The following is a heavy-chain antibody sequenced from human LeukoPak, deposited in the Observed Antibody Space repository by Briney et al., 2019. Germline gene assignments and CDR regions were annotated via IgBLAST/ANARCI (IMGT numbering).Heavy chain of an antibody. V-gene: IGHV1-24*01. CDR3: ATGGVSAASGKPGYYYYYGMDV. CDR2: FDPEDGET. J-gene: IGHJ6*02. CDR1: GYTLTELS. Sequence: ASVKVSCKVSGYTLTELSMHWVRQAPGKGLEWMGGFDPEDGETIYARKFQGRVTMTEDTSTDTAYMELSSLRSEDTAVYYCATGGVSAASGKPGYYYYYGMDVWGQGTTVTVSS. D-gene: IGHD6-25*01.